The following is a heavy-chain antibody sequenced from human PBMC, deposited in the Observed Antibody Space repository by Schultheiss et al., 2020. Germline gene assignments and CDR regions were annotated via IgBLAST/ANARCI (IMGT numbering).Heavy chain of an antibody. CDR3: ARTRIAAAGTFAY. J-gene: IGHJ4*02. CDR2: IWYDGSNK. Sequence: GGSLRLSCAASGFTFSSYGMHWVRQAPGKGLEWVAVIWYDGSNKYYADSVKGRFTISRDNSKNTLYLQMNSLRAEDTAVYYCARTRIAAAGTFAYWGQGTLVTVS. CDR1: GFTFSSYG. V-gene: IGHV3-33*01. D-gene: IGHD6-13*01.